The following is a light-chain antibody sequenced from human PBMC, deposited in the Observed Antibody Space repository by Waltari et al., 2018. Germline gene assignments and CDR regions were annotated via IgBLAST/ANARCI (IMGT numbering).Light chain of an antibody. J-gene: IGLJ3*02. Sequence: QSALTQPASVSGSPGQSITISCNGTSSDIGHYNYVYWYQQYPGKAPKLMIDNVSDRPSGISNRFSGSKSGNTASLTISGLQAEDEADYYCSSYTTSSTWVFGGGTKLTVL. CDR3: SSYTTSSTWV. CDR2: NVS. V-gene: IGLV2-14*03. CDR1: SSDIGHYNY.